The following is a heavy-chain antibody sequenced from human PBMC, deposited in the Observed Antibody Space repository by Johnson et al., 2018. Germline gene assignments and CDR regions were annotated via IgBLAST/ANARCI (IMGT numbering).Heavy chain of an antibody. CDR1: GGTFSSYA. V-gene: IGHV1-69*12. D-gene: IGHD1-26*01. J-gene: IGHJ6*02. CDR3: ARDREWELLDYYYGMDV. CDR2: IIPLFGTA. Sequence: QVQLVQSGAEVKKPGSSVKVSCKASGGTFSSYAISWVRQAPGQGLEWMGGIIPLFGTANYAQKFQGRVTITADESTSTAYMELSSLRSEDTAVYYCARDREWELLDYYYGMDVWGQGTTVTVSS.